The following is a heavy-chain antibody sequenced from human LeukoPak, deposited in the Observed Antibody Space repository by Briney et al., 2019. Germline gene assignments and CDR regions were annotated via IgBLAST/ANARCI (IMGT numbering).Heavy chain of an antibody. J-gene: IGHJ6*03. CDR3: ARGPNHYYYMDF. CDR1: GYSFTGYD. Sequence: ASVKVSCKASGYSFTGYDIHWVRQAPGQGLEWMGWINPDGDVTKSAQKFQGGVTMTTDKSINTVFMELSGLTSDDTALYYCARGPNHYYYMDFWGKGTTVSVSS. D-gene: IGHD2-8*01. V-gene: IGHV1-2*02. CDR2: INPDGDVT.